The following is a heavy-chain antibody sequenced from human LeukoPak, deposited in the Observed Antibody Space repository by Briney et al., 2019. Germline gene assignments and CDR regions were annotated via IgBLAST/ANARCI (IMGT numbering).Heavy chain of an antibody. Sequence: GGSLRLSCATSGFTFSNHAMHWVRQATGKGLEWVSAIGTAGDTFYPGSVKGRFTISRENAKNSLSLQINSLKAEDTAVHYCVRQQTSHGNFDYWGQGTLVTVSS. CDR1: GFTFSNHA. J-gene: IGHJ4*02. D-gene: IGHD1-26*01. CDR2: IGTAGDT. CDR3: VRQQTSHGNFDY. V-gene: IGHV3-13*01.